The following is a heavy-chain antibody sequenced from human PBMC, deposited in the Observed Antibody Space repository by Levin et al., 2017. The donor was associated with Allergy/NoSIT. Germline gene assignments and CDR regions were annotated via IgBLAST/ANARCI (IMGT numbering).Heavy chain of an antibody. CDR1: GFTFSTYW. V-gene: IGHV3-7*01. Sequence: GGSLRLSCAASGFTFSTYWMSWVRQAPGKGLEWVANIKVDGSDKYYVDSVKDRFTISRDNAENSLYLQMNSLRVEDTAVYYCARPRGGKAAPFDSWGQGTLVTVSS. CDR2: IKVDGSDK. CDR3: ARPRGGKAAPFDS. J-gene: IGHJ4*02. D-gene: IGHD2-15*01.